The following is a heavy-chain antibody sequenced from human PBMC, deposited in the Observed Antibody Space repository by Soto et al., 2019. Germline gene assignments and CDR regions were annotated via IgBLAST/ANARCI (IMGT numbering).Heavy chain of an antibody. CDR3: ARDKGYYGWGSYFQYNWFDP. Sequence: PSETLSLTCAVYGGSFSGYYWSWIRQPPGKGLEWIGEINHSGSTNYNPSLKSRVTISVDTSKNQFSLKLSSVTAADTAVYYCARDKGYYGWGSYFQYNWFDPWGQGNPVTVSS. D-gene: IGHD3-10*01. CDR1: GGSFSGYY. J-gene: IGHJ5*02. CDR2: INHSGST. V-gene: IGHV4-34*01.